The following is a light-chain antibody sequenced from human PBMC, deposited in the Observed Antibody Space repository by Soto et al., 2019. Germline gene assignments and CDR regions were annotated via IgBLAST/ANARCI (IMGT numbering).Light chain of an antibody. CDR1: SSDVGRYDY. Sequence: QSVLTQPRSVSGSPGQSVTISCTGTSSDVGRYDYVSWYQQHPGKAPKLLIYDVTRRPSGVPDRFSGSKSGNTASLTISGLQVEDEADYYCCSHAGSYTFRVFGTGTKVTVL. CDR2: DVT. J-gene: IGLJ1*01. V-gene: IGLV2-11*01. CDR3: CSHAGSYTFRV.